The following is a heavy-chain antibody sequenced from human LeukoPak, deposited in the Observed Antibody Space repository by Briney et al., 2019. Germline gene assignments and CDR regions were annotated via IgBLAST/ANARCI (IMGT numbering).Heavy chain of an antibody. Sequence: SETPTLTCTVSGYSISSGYYWGWIRQPPGKGLEWIGSIYHSGSTYYNPSLKSRVTISVDTSKNQFSLKLSSVTAADTAVYYCARVVDYYGSGSYLHYFDYWGQGTLVTVSS. CDR3: ARVVDYYGSGSYLHYFDY. V-gene: IGHV4-38-2*02. J-gene: IGHJ4*02. CDR1: GYSISSGYY. D-gene: IGHD3-10*01. CDR2: IYHSGST.